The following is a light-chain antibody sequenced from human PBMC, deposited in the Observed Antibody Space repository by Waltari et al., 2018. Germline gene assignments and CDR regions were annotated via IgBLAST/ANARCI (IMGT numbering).Light chain of an antibody. V-gene: IGKV3D-15*01. J-gene: IGKJ2*03. CDR2: GTS. Sequence: EIVMTQSPATLSLSPGERATLSCRASQSVISSLAWYQRKPGQAPRLLIYGTSTRATDIPDRFTGSGSGTDFTLTISSLEPEDVAVYYCQQHSNWPYSFGQGTKVEIK. CDR3: QQHSNWPYS. CDR1: QSVISS.